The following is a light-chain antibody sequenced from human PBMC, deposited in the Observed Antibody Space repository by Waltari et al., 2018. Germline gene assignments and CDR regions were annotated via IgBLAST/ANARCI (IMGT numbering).Light chain of an antibody. V-gene: IGKV4-1*01. J-gene: IGKJ2*01. CDR3: QQYHSFPYT. CDR2: VAS. CDR1: QSVLYSSNNKDY. Sequence: DIVMTQSPDSLAVSLGERATINCKSGQSVLYSSNNKDYLAWYQQKPGQPPKLLFYVASTRESGVPDRFSGSGSGTDFTLTISSLQAEDVAVYYCQQYHSFPYTFGQGTKLEIK.